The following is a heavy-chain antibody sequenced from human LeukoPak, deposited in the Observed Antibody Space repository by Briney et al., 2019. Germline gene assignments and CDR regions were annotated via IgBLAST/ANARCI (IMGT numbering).Heavy chain of an antibody. CDR1: GFTFSSYA. CDR2: IGGSGGST. J-gene: IGHJ3*02. Sequence: GGSLRLSRAASGFTFSSYAMSWVRQAPGKGLEWVSAIGGSGGSTYYADSVKGRFTISRDNAKNSLYLQMNSLRAEDTAVYCCARGEQWLVSDAFDIWGQGTMVTVSS. V-gene: IGHV3-23*01. CDR3: ARGEQWLVSDAFDI. D-gene: IGHD6-19*01.